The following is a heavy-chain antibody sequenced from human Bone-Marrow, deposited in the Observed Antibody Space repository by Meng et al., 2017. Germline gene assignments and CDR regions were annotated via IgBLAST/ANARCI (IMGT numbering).Heavy chain of an antibody. CDR1: GGSFSGYY. CDR3: ARGRDGYALGAYFQH. J-gene: IGHJ1*01. V-gene: IGHV4-34*01. CDR2: INHSGST. D-gene: IGHD5-24*01. Sequence: QVQLQQWGAGLLKPSETLSPTCAVYGGSFSGYYWSWIRQPPGKGLEWIGEINHSGSTNYNPSLESRVTISVDTSKNQFSLKLSSVTAADTAVYYCARGRDGYALGAYFQHWGQGTLVTVSS.